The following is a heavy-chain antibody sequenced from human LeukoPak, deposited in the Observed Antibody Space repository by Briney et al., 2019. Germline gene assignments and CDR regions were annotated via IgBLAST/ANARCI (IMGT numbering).Heavy chain of an antibody. Sequence: PGGSLRLSCTVSGFTVSSNSMSWVRQAPGKGLEWVSFIYSGGNTHNSDSVKGRFTISRDNSKNTLYLQMNSLRAEDTAVYYCARGWALGGYGSSGIDYWGQGTLVTVSS. CDR1: GFTVSSNS. V-gene: IGHV3-53*01. CDR2: IYSGGNT. D-gene: IGHD3-16*01. J-gene: IGHJ4*02. CDR3: ARGWALGGYGSSGIDY.